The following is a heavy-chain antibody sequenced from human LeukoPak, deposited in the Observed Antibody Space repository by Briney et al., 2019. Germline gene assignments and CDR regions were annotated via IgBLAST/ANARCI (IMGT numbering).Heavy chain of an antibody. Sequence: KTGRSLRLSCAASGFTFSNYNMNWVRQAPGKGRGSVSFLSSGSTYMYYADTVKGRFTISRDNAKNSLYMQINSLRAEDTAVYYCAREMGARLYYFDYWGQGTMVT. D-gene: IGHD3-16*01. CDR2: LSSGSTYM. J-gene: IGHJ4*02. CDR1: GFTFSNYN. CDR3: AREMGARLYYFDY. V-gene: IGHV3-21*01.